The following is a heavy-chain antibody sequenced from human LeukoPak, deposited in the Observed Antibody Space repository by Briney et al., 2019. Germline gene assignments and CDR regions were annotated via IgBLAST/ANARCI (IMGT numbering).Heavy chain of an antibody. J-gene: IGHJ4*02. CDR3: ARVSSNSGYDWYYFDY. D-gene: IGHD5-12*01. V-gene: IGHV4-59*01. CDR1: GGSISSYY. Sequence: SETLSLTCTVSGGSISSYYWSWIRQPPGKGLEWIGYIYYSGSTNYNPSLKSRVTISVDTSKNQFSLKLSSVTAADTAVYYCARVSSNSGYDWYYFDYWGQGTLVTVSS. CDR2: IYYSGST.